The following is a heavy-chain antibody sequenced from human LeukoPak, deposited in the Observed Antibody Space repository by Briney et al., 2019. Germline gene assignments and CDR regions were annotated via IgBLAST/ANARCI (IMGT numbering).Heavy chain of an antibody. CDR2: IRYDGDYK. Sequence: GGSLRLSCAASGFIFSAYGMHWVRQAPGKGPEWVAFIRYDGDYKYYADSVEGRFTISRDNSKNTLYLQMNSLRAEDTAVYYCAKDGSSWYDYWGQGTLVTVSS. CDR3: AKDGSSWYDY. D-gene: IGHD6-13*01. CDR1: GFIFSAYG. J-gene: IGHJ4*02. V-gene: IGHV3-30*02.